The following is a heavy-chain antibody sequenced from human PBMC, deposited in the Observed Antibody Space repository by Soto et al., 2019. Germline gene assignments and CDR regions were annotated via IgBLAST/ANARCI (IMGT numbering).Heavy chain of an antibody. V-gene: IGHV1-69*08. CDR2: IIPILGIA. Sequence: QVQLVQSGAEVKKPGSSVKVSCKASGGTFSSYTISWVRQAPGQGLEWMGRIIPILGIANYAQKFQGRVTITADKSTSTAYMELSSLRSEDTAVYYCARESKGYNTATDYWGQGTLVTVSS. D-gene: IGHD1-20*01. CDR3: ARESKGYNTATDY. J-gene: IGHJ4*02. CDR1: GGTFSSYT.